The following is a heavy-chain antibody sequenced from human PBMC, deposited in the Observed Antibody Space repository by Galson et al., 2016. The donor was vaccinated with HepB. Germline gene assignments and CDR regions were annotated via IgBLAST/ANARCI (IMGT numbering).Heavy chain of an antibody. CDR3: ARDRYCSGGSCYPWEAYYYYGMDV. CDR2: INSDGSST. J-gene: IGHJ6*02. D-gene: IGHD2-15*01. V-gene: IGHV3-74*01. CDR1: GFTFSNYW. Sequence: SLRLSCAASGFTFSNYWMHWVRHAPGKGLVWVSRINSDGSSTSYADSVKGRFTISRDSAKNTLYLQMNSLRAEDTAVYYCARDRYCSGGSCYPWEAYYYYGMDVWGQGTTVTVSS.